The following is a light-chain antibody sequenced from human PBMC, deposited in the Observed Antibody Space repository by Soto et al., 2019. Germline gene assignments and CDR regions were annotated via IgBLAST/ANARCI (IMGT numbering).Light chain of an antibody. CDR2: DNN. CDR3: GTWDSALRAEV. V-gene: IGLV1-51*01. J-gene: IGLJ2*01. Sequence: QAVVTQSPSVSAAPGQKVTVSCSGSSSNIENNFVSWYQQLPGTAPKLLIYDNNKRPSGIPDRFSGSKSGTSATLGITGLQTGDEADYYCGTWDSALRAEVFGGGTKLTVL. CDR1: SSNIENNF.